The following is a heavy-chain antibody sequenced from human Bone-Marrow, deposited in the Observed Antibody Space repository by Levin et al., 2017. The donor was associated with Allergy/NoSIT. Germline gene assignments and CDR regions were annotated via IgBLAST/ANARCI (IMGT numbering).Heavy chain of an antibody. V-gene: IGHV4-31*03. D-gene: IGHD1-26*01. J-gene: IGHJ4*02. Sequence: PSETLSLTCTVSGGSISSGGYYWSWIRQHPGKGLEWIGYIYYSGSTYYNPSLKSRVTISVDTSKNQFSLKLSSVTAADTAVYYCARAVVGAPRYFDYWGQGTLVTVSS. CDR1: GGSISSGGYY. CDR3: ARAVVGAPRYFDY. CDR2: IYYSGST.